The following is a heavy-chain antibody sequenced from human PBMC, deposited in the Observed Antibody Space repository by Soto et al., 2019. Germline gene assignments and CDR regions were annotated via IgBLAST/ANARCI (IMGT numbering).Heavy chain of an antibody. Sequence: GGSLRLSCAASGLTFSSYAMSWVRQAPGKGLEWVSLISGSGGGTYYADSVKGRFTISRDNSKNTLYLQMNSLRAEDTAVFYCAKHLSNGSPDYWGQGTLVTVSS. CDR3: AKHLSNGSPDY. D-gene: IGHD2-15*01. J-gene: IGHJ4*02. CDR1: GLTFSSYA. CDR2: ISGSGGGT. V-gene: IGHV3-23*01.